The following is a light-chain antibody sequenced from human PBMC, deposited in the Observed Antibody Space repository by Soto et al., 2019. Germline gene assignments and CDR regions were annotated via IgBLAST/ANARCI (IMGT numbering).Light chain of an antibody. Sequence: DIQMTQSPSTLSASVGDRVTITCRASQSISSWLAWYQQRPGKAPKLLIYDASSLESGVPPRFSGSGFGTDFALTISSLQPDDFATYYCQQYSSYSQTFGQGTKLEIK. CDR1: QSISSW. V-gene: IGKV1-5*01. CDR2: DAS. J-gene: IGKJ2*01. CDR3: QQYSSYSQT.